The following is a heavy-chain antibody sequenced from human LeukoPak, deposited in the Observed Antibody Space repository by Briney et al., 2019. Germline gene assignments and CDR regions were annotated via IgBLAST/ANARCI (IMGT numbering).Heavy chain of an antibody. V-gene: IGHV4-39*01. CDR3: ARISEYDYVWGNYRQAHAFEI. Sequence: SETLSLTCSVSGGSFSSSSYYWGWFRQPPGKGLEWIGSIYYSGSTYYNPSLKSRVTISVDTSKNQFSLKLSSVTAADTAVYYCARISEYDYVWGNYRQAHAFEIWGQGTMVTVSS. CDR1: GGSFSSSSYY. CDR2: IYYSGST. D-gene: IGHD3-16*02. J-gene: IGHJ3*02.